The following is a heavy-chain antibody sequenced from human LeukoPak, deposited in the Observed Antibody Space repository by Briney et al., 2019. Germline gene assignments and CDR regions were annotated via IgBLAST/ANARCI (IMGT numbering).Heavy chain of an antibody. CDR2: ISSSGSTI. CDR3: ARAYYDFWSVPPYYYYHMDV. D-gene: IGHD3-3*01. CDR1: GFTFSSHE. J-gene: IGHJ6*03. V-gene: IGHV3-48*03. Sequence: GGSLRLSCAASGFTFSSHEMNWVRQAPGKGLEWVSYISSSGSTIYYADSVKGRFTISRDNAKNSLYLQMNSLRAEDTAVYYCARAYYDFWSVPPYYYYHMDVWGKGTTVTVSS.